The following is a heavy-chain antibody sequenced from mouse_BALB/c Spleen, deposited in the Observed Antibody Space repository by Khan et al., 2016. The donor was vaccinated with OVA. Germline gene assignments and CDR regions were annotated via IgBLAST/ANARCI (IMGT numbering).Heavy chain of an antibody. D-gene: IGHD2-4*01. CDR2: IWSGGST. Sequence: QVQLQQSGPGLVQPSQSLSITYTVSGFSLTIYGVHWVRQSPGKGLEWLGVIWSGGSTDYNAAFKSRLSISKDSSKSQVFFKMNSLQVNDTAIYYCARNYDYDEGLAYWGQGTLVTVSA. CDR3: ARNYDYDEGLAY. J-gene: IGHJ3*01. CDR1: GFSLTIYG. V-gene: IGHV2-2*02.